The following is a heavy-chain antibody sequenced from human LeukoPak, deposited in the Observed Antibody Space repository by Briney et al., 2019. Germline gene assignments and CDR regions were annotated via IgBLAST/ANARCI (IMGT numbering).Heavy chain of an antibody. CDR2: ISDGGDST. J-gene: IGHJ4*02. D-gene: IGHD3-10*01. Sequence: GGSLRLSCAASGFPFSTYSMSWVRQAPGMRLEWVSSISDGGDSTNYADSVEGRFTISRDNSKNTPYLQMNSLRDEDTALYYCVKFFLPYLAGGTGSRWGQGTLVTVSS. V-gene: IGHV3-23*01. CDR1: GFPFSTYS. CDR3: VKFFLPYLAGGTGSR.